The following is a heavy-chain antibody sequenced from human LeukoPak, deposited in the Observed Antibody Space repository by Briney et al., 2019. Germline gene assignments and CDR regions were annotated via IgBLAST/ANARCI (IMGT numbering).Heavy chain of an antibody. V-gene: IGHV3-21*01. CDR3: ARDQGYCSSTSCSPTFDP. CDR1: GFTFSSYS. Sequence: GGSLRLSCAASGFTFSSYSMNWVRQAPGKGLEWVSSISSSSSYIYYADSVKGRFTISRDNAKNSLYLQMNSLRAEDTAVYYCARDQGYCSSTSCSPTFDPWGQGTLVTVSS. J-gene: IGHJ5*02. D-gene: IGHD2-2*01. CDR2: ISSSSSYI.